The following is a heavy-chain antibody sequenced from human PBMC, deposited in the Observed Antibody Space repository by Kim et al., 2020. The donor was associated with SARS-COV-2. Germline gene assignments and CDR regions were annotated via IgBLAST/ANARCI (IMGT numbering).Heavy chain of an antibody. J-gene: IGHJ5*02. D-gene: IGHD3-10*01. CDR3: ARGNYCNAGAADA. V-gene: IGHV3-11*01. Sequence: YADYVKGRFTISRDNAKKSLYLQMSSLRAEDTAVYYCARGNYCNAGAADAWGQGTLVTVSS.